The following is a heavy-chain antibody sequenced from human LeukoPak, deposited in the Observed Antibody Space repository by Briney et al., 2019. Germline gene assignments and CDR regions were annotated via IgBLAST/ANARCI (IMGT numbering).Heavy chain of an antibody. V-gene: IGHV3-7*05. CDR3: ARAMDGDYVVFDY. Sequence: PGGSLRLSSAASGFACDSYWMSWVRQSPGKGLEWVANIKEDGSEKYYVDSVEGRFTISRDNAKNSLYLQMNSLRAEDTALYYCARAMDGDYVVFDYWGQGTLVTVSS. CDR2: IKEDGSEK. CDR1: GFACDSYW. J-gene: IGHJ4*02. D-gene: IGHD4-17*01.